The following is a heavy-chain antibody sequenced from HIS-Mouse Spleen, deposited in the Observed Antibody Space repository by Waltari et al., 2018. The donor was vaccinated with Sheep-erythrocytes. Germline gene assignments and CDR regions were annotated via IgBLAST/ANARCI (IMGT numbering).Heavy chain of an antibody. J-gene: IGHJ3*02. CDR1: GFTFSSYD. V-gene: IGHV3-13*01. Sequence: EVQLVESGGGLVQPGGSLRLSCAASGFTFSSYDMHWVRQATGKGLEGFSALGTAGDTYYTGSVKGRFTISRENAKNSLYLQMNSLRAGDTAVYYCARANSGSYDDAFDIWGQGTMVTVSS. CDR3: ARANSGSYDDAFDI. D-gene: IGHD1-26*01. CDR2: LGTAGDT.